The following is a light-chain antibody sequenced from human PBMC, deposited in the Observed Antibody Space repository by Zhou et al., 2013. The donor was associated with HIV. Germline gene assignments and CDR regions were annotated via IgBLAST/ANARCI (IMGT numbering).Light chain of an antibody. J-gene: IGLJ2*01. V-gene: IGLV2-23*02. Sequence: QSALTQSASVSGSPGQSITISCTGTSSDVGSYNLVSWYQQHPGKAPKLMIYEVRKRPSGVSNRFSGSKSGNTASLTISGLQAEDEADYYCCSYAGSSTVVFGIGTKLTV. CDR3: CSYAGSSTVV. CDR2: EVR. CDR1: SSDVGSYNL.